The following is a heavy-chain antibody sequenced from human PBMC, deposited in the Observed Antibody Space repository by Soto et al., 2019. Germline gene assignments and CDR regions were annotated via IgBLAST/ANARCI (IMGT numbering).Heavy chain of an antibody. CDR3: ARHSDSTMALGYWYFDL. CDR1: GGSISSSSYY. Sequence: PSETLSLTCTVSGGSISSSSYYWSWIRQPPGKGLEWIGYIYYSGSTNYNPSLKSRVTISVDTSKNQFSLKLSSVTAADTAVYYCARHSDSTMALGYWYFDLWGRGTLVTVSS. CDR2: IYYSGST. V-gene: IGHV4-61*05. J-gene: IGHJ2*01. D-gene: IGHD3-10*01.